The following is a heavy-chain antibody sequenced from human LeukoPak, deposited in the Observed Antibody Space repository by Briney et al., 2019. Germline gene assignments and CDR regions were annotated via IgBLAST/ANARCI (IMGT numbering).Heavy chain of an antibody. CDR3: AKGLVSRFDY. J-gene: IGHJ4*02. V-gene: IGHV3-23*01. D-gene: IGHD3-16*01. CDR2: ISGSGTNT. Sequence: GGSLRLSCAASGFTFSSYAMSWVRQAPGKGLEWVSAISGSGTNTYYADSVKGRFTISRDNSKNTLYLQMNSLRAEDTAVYYCAKGLVSRFDYWGQGTLVTVSS. CDR1: GFTFSSYA.